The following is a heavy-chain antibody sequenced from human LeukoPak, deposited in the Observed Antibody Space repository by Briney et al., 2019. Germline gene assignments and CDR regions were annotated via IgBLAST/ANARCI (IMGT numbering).Heavy chain of an antibody. J-gene: IGHJ3*02. Sequence: SETLSLTCAVYGGSFSCYYWSWIRQPPGKGLEWIGEINHSGSTNYNPSLKSRVTISVDTSKNQFSLKLSSVTAADTAVYYCARDGWLQKDDAFDIWGQGTMVTVSS. CDR2: INHSGST. CDR3: ARDGWLQKDDAFDI. CDR1: GGSFSCYY. D-gene: IGHD6-19*01. V-gene: IGHV4-34*01.